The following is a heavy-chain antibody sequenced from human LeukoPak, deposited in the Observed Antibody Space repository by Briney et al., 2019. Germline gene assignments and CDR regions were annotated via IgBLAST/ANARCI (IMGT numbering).Heavy chain of an antibody. Sequence: TGGSLRLSCAASGFTFSDYWLHWVRQTPGKGLVWVSRINTDGSVTTYADSVKGRFTISRDNAKNTLNLQMDSLRAEDTAVYYCARVQLDSSGYYPGVAFDIWGQGTMVTVSS. J-gene: IGHJ3*02. CDR2: INTDGSVT. CDR3: ARVQLDSSGYYPGVAFDI. V-gene: IGHV3-74*01. CDR1: GFTFSDYW. D-gene: IGHD3-22*01.